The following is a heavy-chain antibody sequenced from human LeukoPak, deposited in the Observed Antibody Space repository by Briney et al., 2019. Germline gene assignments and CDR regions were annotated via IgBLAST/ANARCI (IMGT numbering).Heavy chain of an antibody. Sequence: SETLFLTCAVYGGSFSGYYWSWIRQPPGKGLEWIGGINHSGNINYKPSLKSRATISVDTSKIQFSLKLSSVTAADTAVYYCARALGSYSGYDYYWFDPWGQGTLVTVSS. CDR2: INHSGNI. CDR1: GGSFSGYY. CDR3: ARALGSYSGYDYYWFDP. D-gene: IGHD5-12*01. V-gene: IGHV4-34*01. J-gene: IGHJ5*02.